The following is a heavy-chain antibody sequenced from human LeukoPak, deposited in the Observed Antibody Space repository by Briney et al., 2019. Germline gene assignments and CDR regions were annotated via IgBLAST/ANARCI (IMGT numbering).Heavy chain of an antibody. D-gene: IGHD3-22*01. J-gene: IGHJ4*02. CDR1: TYSITSGYF. CDR2: IYRSGTT. V-gene: IGHV4-38-2*02. Sequence: SETLSLTCAVSTYSITSGYFWGWIRQPPGKGLEWIASIYRSGTTYYNPSLRNRVTLFVDTSKNQFSLKLTSLTAADTAVYYCARDGVFHDSDGYSFDYWGQGTLVTVSS. CDR3: ARDGVFHDSDGYSFDY.